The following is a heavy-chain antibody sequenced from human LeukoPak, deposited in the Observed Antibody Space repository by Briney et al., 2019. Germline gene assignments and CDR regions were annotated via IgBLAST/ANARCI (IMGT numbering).Heavy chain of an antibody. CDR3: ARGAGGAMPY. Sequence: PSETLSLTCTVSVGSISSYYWSWIRQPPGKRLEWIGYIYYSGNTNYNPSLKSRVTISADTSKNQFSLKLSSVTAADTAVYYCARGAGGAMPYWGQGTLVTVSS. CDR1: VGSISSYY. V-gene: IGHV4-59*01. D-gene: IGHD3-16*01. CDR2: IYYSGNT. J-gene: IGHJ4*02.